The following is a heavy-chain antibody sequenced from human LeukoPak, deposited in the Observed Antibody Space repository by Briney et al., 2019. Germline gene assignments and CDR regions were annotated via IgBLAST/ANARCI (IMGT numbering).Heavy chain of an antibody. J-gene: IGHJ4*02. V-gene: IGHV1-69*05. Sequence: ASVKVSCKASGGTFSSYAISWVRQAPGQGLEWMGGIIPIFGTANYAQKLQGRITMTIETSTSTAYMELRSLRSDDTAVYYCARGGSRVVTYGNFDYWGQGTLVTVSS. D-gene: IGHD2-21*02. CDR1: GGTFSSYA. CDR3: ARGGSRVVTYGNFDY. CDR2: IIPIFGTA.